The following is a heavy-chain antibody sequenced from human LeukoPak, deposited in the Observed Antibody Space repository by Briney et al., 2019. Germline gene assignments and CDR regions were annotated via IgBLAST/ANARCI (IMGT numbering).Heavy chain of an antibody. V-gene: IGHV3-7*01. CDR2: IKQDGSER. CDR3: ARAGSHWHYVY. D-gene: IGHD3-10*01. CDR1: GFTFSGFS. J-gene: IGHJ4*02. Sequence: AGGSLRLSCAASGFTFSGFSMSWVRQSPTKGREWVANIKQDGSERYYVDSVKGRFTISRDNAKNSLSLQMNNLRVEDTAVYYCARAGSHWHYVYWGQGTVVTVSS.